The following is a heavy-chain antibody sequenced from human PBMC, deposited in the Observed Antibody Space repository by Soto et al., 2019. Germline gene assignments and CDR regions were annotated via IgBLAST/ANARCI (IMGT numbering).Heavy chain of an antibody. CDR3: ARLARGYSYGYNFYWFDP. D-gene: IGHD5-18*01. CDR1: GGSISSYY. CDR2: IYYSGST. Sequence: PSETLSLTCTVSGGSISSYYWSWIRQPPGKGLEWIGYIYYSGSTNYNPSLKSRVTISVDTSKNQFSLKLSSVTAADTAVYYCARLARGYSYGYNFYWFDPWGQGTLVTVSS. J-gene: IGHJ5*02. V-gene: IGHV4-59*01.